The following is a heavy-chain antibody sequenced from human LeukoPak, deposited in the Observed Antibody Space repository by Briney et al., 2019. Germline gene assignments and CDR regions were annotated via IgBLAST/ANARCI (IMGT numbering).Heavy chain of an antibody. CDR2: ISSSSSYI. Sequence: GGSLRLSCAASGFTFSSYSMNWVRQAPGKGLEWVSSISSSSSYIYYADSVKGRYTISRDNAKNSLYLQMNSLRAEDTAVYYCARDNPNYYDSSGYYYVGAFDIWGQGTMVTVSS. CDR3: ARDNPNYYDSSGYYYVGAFDI. D-gene: IGHD3-22*01. V-gene: IGHV3-21*01. CDR1: GFTFSSYS. J-gene: IGHJ3*02.